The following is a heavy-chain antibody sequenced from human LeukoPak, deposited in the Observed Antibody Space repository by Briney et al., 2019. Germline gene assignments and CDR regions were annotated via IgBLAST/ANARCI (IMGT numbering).Heavy chain of an antibody. CDR2: VSSDGSID. CDR1: GFTFSSYA. Sequence: GGSLRLSCAASGFTFSSYAMYWVRQAPGKGLEWVAVVSSDGSIDYYADSVRGRFTVSRDNSKNTLYLQFNSLRPEDTAVYYCAREGMGTTFSAWFDPWGQGTLVTVSS. CDR3: AREGMGTTFSAWFDP. V-gene: IGHV3-30-3*01. D-gene: IGHD1-7*01. J-gene: IGHJ5*02.